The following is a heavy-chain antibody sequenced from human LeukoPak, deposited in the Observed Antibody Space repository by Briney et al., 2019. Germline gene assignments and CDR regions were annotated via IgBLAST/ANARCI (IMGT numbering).Heavy chain of an antibody. CDR3: ARGSLPHVGGYESSYYYYYYMDV. CDR1: GYTFTGYY. D-gene: IGHD5-12*01. J-gene: IGHJ6*03. CDR2: INPNSGGT. Sequence: ASVKVSCKASGYTFTGYYMHWVRQAPGQGLEWMGWINPNSGGTKYAQKFQGRVTMTRDTSISTVYMELSRLRSDDTAVYYCARGSLPHVGGYESSYYYYYYMDVWGKGTTVTISS. V-gene: IGHV1-2*02.